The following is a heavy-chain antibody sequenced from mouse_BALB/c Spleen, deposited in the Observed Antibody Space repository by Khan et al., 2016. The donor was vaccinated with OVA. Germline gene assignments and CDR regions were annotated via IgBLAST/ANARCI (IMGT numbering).Heavy chain of an antibody. CDR2: IYPFNDAT. J-gene: IGHJ3*01. CDR3: APVGSYYVSFVY. V-gene: IGHV1S136*01. D-gene: IGHD1-1*01. CDR1: GYTFTSYV. Sequence: IQLVQSGPEVVKPGASVKMSCKASGYTFTSYVMHWVRQKPGQGLEWIGYIYPFNDATKFNEKFNGKATLTSDKSSSTAYMELNSLTSEDSAVYYWAPVGSYYVSFVYWGQGTLVTVSA.